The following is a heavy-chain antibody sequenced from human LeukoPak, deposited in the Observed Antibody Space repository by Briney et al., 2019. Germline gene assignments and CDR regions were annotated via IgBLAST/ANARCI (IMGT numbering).Heavy chain of an antibody. CDR2: IXYDGSNK. J-gene: IGHJ4*02. D-gene: IGHD2-2*01. V-gene: IGHV3-30-3*01. CDR3: AREGYCSSTSCYLVNY. Sequence: PGGSLRLSCAASGFTFSSYAMHWVRQAPGKGLEWVAVIXYDGSNKYYADSVKXRFTISRDNSKNTLYLQMNSLRAEDTAVYYCAREGYCSSTSCYLVNYWGQGTLVTVSS. CDR1: GFTFSSYA.